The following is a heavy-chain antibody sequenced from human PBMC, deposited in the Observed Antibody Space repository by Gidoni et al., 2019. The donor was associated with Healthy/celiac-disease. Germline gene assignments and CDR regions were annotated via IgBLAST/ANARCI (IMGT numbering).Heavy chain of an antibody. D-gene: IGHD6-19*01. CDR2: INPNSGGT. Sequence: QVQLLQSGAAVMKPGASVKVSCKASGYTFPGYYMHWVRQAPGQGFEWMGRINPNSGGTNYAQKFQGRVTMTRDTSISTAYMELSRLRADDTAVYYCARVSRLSLQQWLVPKTWYYFDYWGQGTLVTVSS. V-gene: IGHV1-2*06. CDR3: ARVSRLSLQQWLVPKTWYYFDY. J-gene: IGHJ4*02. CDR1: GYTFPGYY.